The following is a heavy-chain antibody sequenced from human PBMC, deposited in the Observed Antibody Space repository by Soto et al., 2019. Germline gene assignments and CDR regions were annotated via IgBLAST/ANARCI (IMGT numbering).Heavy chain of an antibody. Sequence: EVQLLESGGGLAQPGGSLRLSCATSGFPFISYAMSCVRQAPGRGLEWVSTISGSGGNTYYADAVKGRFTITSDSSKNTVYLQMNSLRVDDTATYYCAKDPRSGWYNLGWFDSWGQGTLVTVSS. CDR2: ISGSGGNT. J-gene: IGHJ5*01. D-gene: IGHD6-19*01. CDR3: AKDPRSGWYNLGWFDS. V-gene: IGHV3-23*01. CDR1: GFPFISYA.